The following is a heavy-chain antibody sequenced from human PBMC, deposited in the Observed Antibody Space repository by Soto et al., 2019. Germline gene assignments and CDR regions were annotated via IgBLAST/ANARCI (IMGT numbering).Heavy chain of an antibody. CDR2: IWYDGSNK. Sequence: GGSLRLSCAASGFTFSSYGMHWVRQAPGKGLEWVAVIWYDGSNKYYADSVKGRFTISRDNSKNTLYLQMNSLRAEDTAVYYCARDPGYCSSNSCYKGNYYYYGMDVWGQGTTVTVSS. D-gene: IGHD2-2*02. V-gene: IGHV3-33*01. J-gene: IGHJ6*02. CDR3: ARDPGYCSSNSCYKGNYYYYGMDV. CDR1: GFTFSSYG.